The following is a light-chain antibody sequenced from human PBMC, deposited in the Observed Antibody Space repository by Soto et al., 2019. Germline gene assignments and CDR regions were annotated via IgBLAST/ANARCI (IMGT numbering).Light chain of an antibody. V-gene: IGKV1-39*01. CDR2: GAA. Sequence: DIQMTQSPSSLSASVGDRVAITCRAGQNIRNYLNWYQQKPGKAPKVLIYGAASLQSGVPSRFSGSGSGTNFTLTINSLQPEDYATYYCQQSYNIQALTFGGATKVDIK. J-gene: IGKJ4*01. CDR3: QQSYNIQALT. CDR1: QNIRNY.